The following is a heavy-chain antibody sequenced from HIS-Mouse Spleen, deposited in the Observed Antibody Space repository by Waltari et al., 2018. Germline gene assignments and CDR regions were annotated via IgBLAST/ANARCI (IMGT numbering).Heavy chain of an antibody. V-gene: IGHV3-30*18. CDR3: AQSSPLSGSYDAFDI. CDR2: ISYDGSNK. J-gene: IGHJ3*02. D-gene: IGHD1-26*01. CDR1: GFTFGSYG. Sequence: QVQLVESGGGVVQPGRSLRLPCAASGFTFGSYGMHWARQPPGKGLEWVAVISYDGSNKYYADSVKGRFTISRDNSKNTLYLQMNSLRAEDTAVYYCAQSSPLSGSYDAFDIWGQGTMVTVSS.